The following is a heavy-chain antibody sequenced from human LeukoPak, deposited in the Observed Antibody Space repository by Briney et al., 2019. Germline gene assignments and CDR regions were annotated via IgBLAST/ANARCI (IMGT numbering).Heavy chain of an antibody. D-gene: IGHD4/OR15-4a*01. J-gene: IGHJ4*02. V-gene: IGHV4-59*01. Sequence: SETLSLTCTVSGGSINNYYWSWIRQPPGKGLEWIGYKYYSGTTRYNPSLKSRVTISLDTSKIQFSLKLTPVTTADTAVYYCATHTTSYGEDYWGQGALVTVSS. CDR3: ATHTTSYGEDY. CDR2: KYYSGTT. CDR1: GGSINNYY.